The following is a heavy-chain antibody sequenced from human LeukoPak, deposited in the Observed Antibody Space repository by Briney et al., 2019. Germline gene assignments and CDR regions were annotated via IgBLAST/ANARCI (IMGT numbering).Heavy chain of an antibody. CDR1: GYTFTGYY. Sequence: GASVKVSCKASGYTFTGYYMHWVRQAPGQGLEWMGWINPNSGGTDYAQKFQGRVTMTRDTSISTAYMELSSLRSEDTAVYYCARAVGGLRFLEWLPHFYYGMDVWGQGTTVTVSS. V-gene: IGHV1-2*02. D-gene: IGHD3-3*01. CDR2: INPNSGGT. CDR3: ARAVGGLRFLEWLPHFYYGMDV. J-gene: IGHJ6*02.